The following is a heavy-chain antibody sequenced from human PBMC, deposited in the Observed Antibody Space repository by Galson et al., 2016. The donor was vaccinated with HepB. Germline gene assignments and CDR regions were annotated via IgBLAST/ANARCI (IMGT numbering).Heavy chain of an antibody. J-gene: IGHJ5*02. D-gene: IGHD3-10*01. CDR2: IKPDGTEK. CDR3: ARVHISMVRGLIIDWFDP. Sequence: SLRLSCAAAGFIFSSSWMSWVHQAPGKGLEWVANIKPDGTEKYYVDSVTGRFTISRDNAKNSLYLQMNSLRADDTAVYYCARVHISMVRGLIIDWFDPWGQGTLVTVVS. V-gene: IGHV3-7*01. CDR1: GFIFSSSW.